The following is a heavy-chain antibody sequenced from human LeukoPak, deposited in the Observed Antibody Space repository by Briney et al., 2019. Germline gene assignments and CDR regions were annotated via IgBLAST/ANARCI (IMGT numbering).Heavy chain of an antibody. CDR2: INHSGST. Sequence: SGTLSLTCTVSGGSISSHYWSWIRQPPGKGLEWIGEINHSGSTNYNPSLKSRVTISVDTSKNQFSLKLSSVTAADTAVYYCARGGDIVVVPAARNWFDPWGQGTLVTVSS. J-gene: IGHJ5*02. D-gene: IGHD2-2*01. CDR3: ARGGDIVVVPAARNWFDP. CDR1: GGSISSHY. V-gene: IGHV4-34*01.